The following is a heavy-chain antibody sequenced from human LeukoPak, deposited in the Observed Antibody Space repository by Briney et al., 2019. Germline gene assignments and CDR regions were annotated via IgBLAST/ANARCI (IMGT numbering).Heavy chain of an antibody. D-gene: IGHD1-14*01. V-gene: IGHV3-21*01. Sequence: GGSLRLSCAASGFTFSGADMSWVRQAPGKGLEWVSSISSSSSYIYYADSVKGRFTISRDNAKNSLYLQMNSLRAEDTAVYYCARDGTTHDLAFDYWGQGTLVTVSS. CDR1: GFTFSGAD. J-gene: IGHJ4*02. CDR3: ARDGTTHDLAFDY. CDR2: ISSSSSYI.